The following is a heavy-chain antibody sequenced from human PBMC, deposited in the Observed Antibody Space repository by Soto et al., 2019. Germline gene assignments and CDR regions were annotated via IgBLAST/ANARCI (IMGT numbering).Heavy chain of an antibody. J-gene: IGHJ6*02. V-gene: IGHV1-69*12. D-gene: IGHD1-20*01. CDR2: IMPIFRAP. Sequence: QVQLVQSGAEVKKPGSSVKVACEASGGAFRDYAFSWVRQAPGQVLEWLGGIMPIFRAPAAAQKFQDRVTITADEFTRTAYREMNSLRSEDTAVYYCASWLKGADIWNYYCGMDVWGQGTTVTVS. CDR1: GGAFRDYA. CDR3: ASWLKGADIWNYYCGMDV.